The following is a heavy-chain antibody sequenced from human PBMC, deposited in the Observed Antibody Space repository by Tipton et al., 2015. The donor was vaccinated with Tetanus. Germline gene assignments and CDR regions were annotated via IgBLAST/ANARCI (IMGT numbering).Heavy chain of an antibody. CDR2: ISGSGDTT. D-gene: IGHD5-18*01. J-gene: IGHJ4*02. CDR3: VRGRGLGAYSFGFEY. CDR1: GFTFNRYG. Sequence: SLRLSCAASGFTFNRYGINWVRQAPGKGLVWVSSISGSGDTTYYADSVRGRFTVSRDNSKDTVYLDVRSLRDEDTAVYYCVRGRGLGAYSFGFEYWGQGAQVIVSS. V-gene: IGHV3-23*01.